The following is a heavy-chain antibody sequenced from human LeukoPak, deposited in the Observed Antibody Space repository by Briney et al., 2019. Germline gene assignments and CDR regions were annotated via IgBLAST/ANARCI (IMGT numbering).Heavy chain of an antibody. D-gene: IGHD2-21*02. CDR3: ARGNIVVVTAIQAFDI. CDR1: GFTFSSYS. Sequence: PGGSLRLSCAASGFTFSSYSMNWVRQAPGKGLEWVSSISSSSSYIYYADSVKGRFTISRDNAKNSLYLQMNSLRAEDTAVYYRARGNIVVVTAIQAFDIRGQGTMVTVSS. V-gene: IGHV3-21*01. CDR2: ISSSSSYI. J-gene: IGHJ3*02.